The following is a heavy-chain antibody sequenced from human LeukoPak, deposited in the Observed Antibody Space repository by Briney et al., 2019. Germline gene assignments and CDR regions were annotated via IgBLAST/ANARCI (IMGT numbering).Heavy chain of an antibody. CDR3: ARNQQLGGHSYYYYGMDV. Sequence: TGGSLRLSCAASGFTFRDYTMNWVRQAPGKGLEWVSGISGGGVTTYYADSVKGRFTISGDNSKNTLYLQMNSLRADDTAIYYCARNQQLGGHSYYYYGMDVWGQGTTVTVSS. D-gene: IGHD3-16*01. CDR1: GFTFRDYT. V-gene: IGHV3-23*01. CDR2: ISGGGVTT. J-gene: IGHJ6*02.